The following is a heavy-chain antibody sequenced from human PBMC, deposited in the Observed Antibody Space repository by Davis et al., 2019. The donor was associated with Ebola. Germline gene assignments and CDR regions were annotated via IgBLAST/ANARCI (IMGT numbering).Heavy chain of an antibody. Sequence: ASVKVSCKASGYIFTNYVMHWVRQAPGQGLEWMGIINPSGGSTSYAQKFQGRVTMTRDTSTSTVYMELNSLRSEDTAVYYCARDIAVAGGWGQGTLVTVSS. CDR3: ARDIAVAGG. CDR1: GYIFTNYV. D-gene: IGHD6-19*01. CDR2: INPSGGST. J-gene: IGHJ4*02. V-gene: IGHV1-46*01.